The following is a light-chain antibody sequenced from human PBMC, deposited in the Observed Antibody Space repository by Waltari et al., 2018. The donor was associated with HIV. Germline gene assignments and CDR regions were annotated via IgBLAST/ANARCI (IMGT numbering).Light chain of an antibody. J-gene: IGLJ3*02. CDR1: SSKLGNDF. CDR2: AND. CDR3: GTWDTSLGAGV. Sequence: QSVLTQPPSVSAAPGQKVTISCSGSSSKLGNDFVSWYQHLPGAAPKLLIYANDKRPSGISDRFSGSKSGTSATLGITGLQTGDEADYYCGTWDTSLGAGVFGGGTKLTVL. V-gene: IGLV1-51*01.